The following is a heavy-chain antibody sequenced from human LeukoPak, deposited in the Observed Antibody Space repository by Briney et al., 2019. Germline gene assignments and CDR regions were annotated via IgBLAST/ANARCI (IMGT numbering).Heavy chain of an antibody. CDR1: GFTFSSYG. Sequence: GGSLRLSCAASGFTFSSYGMHWVRQAPGKGLEWVAVISYDGSNRYYADSVKGRFTISRDNSKNTLYLQMNSLRAEDTAVYYCARGGTYYYDSSGYYYLDYWGQGTLVTVSS. J-gene: IGHJ4*02. CDR3: ARGGTYYYDSSGYYYLDY. CDR2: ISYDGSNR. V-gene: IGHV3-33*05. D-gene: IGHD3-22*01.